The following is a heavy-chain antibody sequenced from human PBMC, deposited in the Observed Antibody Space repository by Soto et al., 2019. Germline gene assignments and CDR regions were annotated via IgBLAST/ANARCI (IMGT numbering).Heavy chain of an antibody. CDR2: IWYDGTTK. V-gene: IGHV3-33*01. D-gene: IGHD5-12*01. Sequence: QVQLVESGGGVVQPGRSLRLSCEVSGFSLSGYGMHWVRQAPGKGLEWVAVIWYDGTTKNYADSVKGRFTISSDSSKNTVYLQMGGLIVEDTALYYCARDVDRTSHLNWFDPWGQGGMVTVSS. J-gene: IGHJ5*02. CDR1: GFSLSGYG. CDR3: ARDVDRTSHLNWFDP.